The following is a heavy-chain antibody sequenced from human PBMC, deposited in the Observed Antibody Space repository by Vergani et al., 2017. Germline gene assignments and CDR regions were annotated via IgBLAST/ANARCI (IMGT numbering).Heavy chain of an antibody. CDR2: IYYSGST. J-gene: IGHJ4*02. CDR3: ARDSVAAAGTPLFDY. CDR1: GGSISSSSYY. V-gene: IGHV4-39*07. Sequence: QLQLQESGPGLVKPSETLSLTCTVSGGSISSSSYYWGWIRQPPGKGLEWIGSIYYSGSTYYNPSLKSRVTISGDTSKNQFSLKLSSVTAADTAVYYCARDSVAAAGTPLFDYWGQGTLVTVSS. D-gene: IGHD6-13*01.